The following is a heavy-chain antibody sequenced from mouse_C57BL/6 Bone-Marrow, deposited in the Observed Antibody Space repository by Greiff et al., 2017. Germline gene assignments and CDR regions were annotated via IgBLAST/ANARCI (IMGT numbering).Heavy chain of an antibody. CDR3: ARYRVITTLVATPAWFAY. V-gene: IGHV5-4*01. Sequence: DVHLVESGGGLVKPGGSLKLSCAASGFTFSSYAMSWVRQTPEKRLEWVATISDGGSYNYYPDNVKGRFTISSDNAKNNLYLQMSHLKSEDTAMYYCARYRVITTLVATPAWFAYWGQGTLVTVSA. J-gene: IGHJ3*01. CDR1: GFTFSSYA. CDR2: ISDGGSYN. D-gene: IGHD1-1*01.